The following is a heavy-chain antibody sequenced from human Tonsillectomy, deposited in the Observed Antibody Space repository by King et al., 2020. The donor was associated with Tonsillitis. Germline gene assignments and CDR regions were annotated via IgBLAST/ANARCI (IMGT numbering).Heavy chain of an antibody. V-gene: IGHV3-23*04. J-gene: IGHJ6*03. CDR2: ISDSAGGT. CDR1: GFTFSSFA. Sequence: DVQLVESGGGLVQPGGSLRLSCAASGFTFSSFAMTWVRQAPGKGLEWVSSISDSAGGTYYADSVNGRFTISRDNSKNTLYLQVNGLRAEDTAVYYCAKLLRSGYHLSYMDVWGKGTTVTVSS. D-gene: IGHD3-3*01. CDR3: AKLLRSGYHLSYMDV.